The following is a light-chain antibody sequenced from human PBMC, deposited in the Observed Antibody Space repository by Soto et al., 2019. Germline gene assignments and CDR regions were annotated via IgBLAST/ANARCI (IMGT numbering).Light chain of an antibody. CDR3: QQFATSPRT. V-gene: IGKV3-20*01. J-gene: IGKJ1*01. CDR2: GAS. CDR1: QSVAISQ. Sequence: EIVLTQSPGTLSLSPGERATLFCRASQSVAISQLAWYQQKPGQAPMLLIGASRRATGIPDKFSASGSGTDFTLTISRLEPEDFAVYYCQQFATSPRTFGRGTTVEIK.